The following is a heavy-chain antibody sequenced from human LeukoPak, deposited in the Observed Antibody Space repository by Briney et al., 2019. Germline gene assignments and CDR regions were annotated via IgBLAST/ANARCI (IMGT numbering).Heavy chain of an antibody. CDR1: GGSISSGDYY. CDR3: ARVLPVSGSPIDY. D-gene: IGHD3-16*01. V-gene: IGHV4-31*03. CDR2: IYYSGST. J-gene: IGHJ4*02. Sequence: SETLSLTCTVSGGSISSGDYYWSWIRQHPGKGLEWIGYIYYSGSTYYNPSLKSRVTISVDTSKNQFSLKLSSVTAADTAVYYCARVLPVSGSPIDYWGQGTLVTVSS.